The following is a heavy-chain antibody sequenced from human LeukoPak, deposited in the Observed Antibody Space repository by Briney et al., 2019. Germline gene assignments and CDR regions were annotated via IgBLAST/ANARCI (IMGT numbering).Heavy chain of an antibody. CDR3: ATAPGLLWFGSDAFDI. J-gene: IGHJ3*02. CDR2: ISSSGSTI. D-gene: IGHD3-10*01. V-gene: IGHV3-48*03. CDR1: GFTFGSYE. Sequence: PGGSLRLSCAASGFTFGSYEMNWVRQAPGKGLEWVSYISSSGSTIYYADSVKGRFTISRDNAKNSLYLQTNSLRAEDTAVYYCATAPGLLWFGSDAFDIWGQGTMATVSS.